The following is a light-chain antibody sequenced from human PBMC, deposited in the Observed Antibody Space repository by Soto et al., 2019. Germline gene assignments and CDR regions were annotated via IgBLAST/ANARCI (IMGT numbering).Light chain of an antibody. CDR1: QSVSSSY. CDR3: QQYGSSLFT. CDR2: CAS. J-gene: IGKJ3*01. Sequence: EVVLTQSPGTLSLSPGKRATLSCRASQSVSSSYLAWYQQKPGQAPRLLIYCASSRATGIPDRFSGSGSGTDFTLTISRLEPEDFAVYYCQQYGSSLFTFGPGTTLDIK. V-gene: IGKV3-20*01.